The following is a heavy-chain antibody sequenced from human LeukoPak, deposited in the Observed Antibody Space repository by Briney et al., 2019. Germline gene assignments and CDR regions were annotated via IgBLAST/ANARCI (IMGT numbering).Heavy chain of an antibody. CDR1: GYTFTSYG. D-gene: IGHD3-3*01. V-gene: IGHV1-18*01. J-gene: IGHJ4*02. Sequence: ASVKVSCKASGYTFTSYGISWVRQAPGQGLEWMGWISAYNGNTNYAQKLQGRVTMTTDTSTSTAYMELRSLRSDDTAVYYCARAKDTIFGVVEIFDYWGQGTLVTVSS. CDR3: ARAKDTIFGVVEIFDY. CDR2: ISAYNGNT.